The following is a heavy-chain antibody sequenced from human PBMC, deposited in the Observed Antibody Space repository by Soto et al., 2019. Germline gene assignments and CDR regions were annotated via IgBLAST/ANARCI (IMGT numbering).Heavy chain of an antibody. CDR2: IWYDGSNK. V-gene: IGHV3-33*01. CDR3: ARWGIAACYY. CDR1: GFTFSRYG. J-gene: IGHJ4*02. D-gene: IGHD6-13*01. Sequence: QVQLVESGGGVVQPGRSLRLSCAASGFTFSRYGMHGVRQAPGKGLEWVAVIWYDGSNKYYADSVKGRFTISRDNSKNTLYLKMNSLRAEDTDVYYWARWGIAACYYWGQGTLVTVAS.